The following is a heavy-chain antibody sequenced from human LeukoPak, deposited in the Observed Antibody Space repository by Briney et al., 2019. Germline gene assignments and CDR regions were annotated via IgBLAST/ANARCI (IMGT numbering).Heavy chain of an antibody. J-gene: IGHJ3*01. V-gene: IGHV3-48*01. CDR3: AKDPNGDYVGAFDF. CDR2: ISGSSDTI. D-gene: IGHD4-17*01. CDR1: GFTFSTYS. Sequence: GGSLRLSCAASGFTFSTYSMNWVRQAPGKGLEWVSYISGSSDTIYYADSVKGRFTVSRHNGKDSLYLQMNSLRAEDTAVYYCAKDPNGDYVGAFDFWGQGTMVSVSS.